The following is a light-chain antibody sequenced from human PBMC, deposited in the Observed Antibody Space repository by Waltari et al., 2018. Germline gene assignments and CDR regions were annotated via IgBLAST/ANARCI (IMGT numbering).Light chain of an antibody. CDR1: QSVGTY. CDR2: DAS. J-gene: IGKJ4*01. V-gene: IGKV3-11*01. Sequence: ASQSVGTYLAWYQQRPGQSPRLLIYDASYRATGIPARFSGSGSETDFTLTISSLQPEDFAVYYCQQRRNWPLTFGGGTRVQI. CDR3: QQRRNWPLT.